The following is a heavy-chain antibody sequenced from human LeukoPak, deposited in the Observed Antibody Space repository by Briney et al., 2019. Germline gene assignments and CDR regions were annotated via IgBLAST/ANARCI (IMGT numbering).Heavy chain of an antibody. CDR2: FDPEDGAT. J-gene: IGHJ4*02. CDR3: ATDLGYCSSTSCYSIG. Sequence: ASVKVSCKVSGYTLTELSMHWVRQAPGKGLEWMGGFDPEDGATIYAQKFQGRVTMTEDTSTDTAYMELSSLRSEDTTVYYCATDLGYCSSTSCYSIGWGQGTLVTVSS. D-gene: IGHD2-2*01. V-gene: IGHV1-24*01. CDR1: GYTLTELS.